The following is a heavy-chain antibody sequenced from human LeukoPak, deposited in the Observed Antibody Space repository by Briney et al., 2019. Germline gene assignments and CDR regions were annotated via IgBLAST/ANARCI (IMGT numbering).Heavy chain of an antibody. Sequence: ASVTVSCMASGYTFTDYYIHWVRQAPGQGLEWMGWINPNSGGTNYAQKFQGRVTMTRDTSISTAYMVLSRLRSDDTAVYYCATLYSGYDVFDYWGQGTLVTVSS. CDR2: INPNSGGT. CDR3: ATLYSGYDVFDY. J-gene: IGHJ4*02. V-gene: IGHV1-2*02. CDR1: GYTFTDYY. D-gene: IGHD5-12*01.